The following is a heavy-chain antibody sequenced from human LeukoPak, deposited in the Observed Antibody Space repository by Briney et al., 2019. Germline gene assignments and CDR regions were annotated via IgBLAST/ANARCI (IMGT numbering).Heavy chain of an antibody. J-gene: IGHJ4*02. Sequence: GGSLRLSCAASGFTFSNAWMSWVRQAPGKGLEWVGRIKSKTDGGTTDYAAPVKGRFTISRDNAKNSLYLQMNSLRAEDTAVYYCARGGDTAMASIDYWGQGTLVTVSS. CDR3: ARGGDTAMASIDY. CDR2: IKSKTDGGTT. D-gene: IGHD5-18*01. CDR1: GFTFSNAW. V-gene: IGHV3-15*01.